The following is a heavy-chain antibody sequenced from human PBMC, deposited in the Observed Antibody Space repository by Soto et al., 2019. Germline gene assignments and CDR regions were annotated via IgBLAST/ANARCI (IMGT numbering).Heavy chain of an antibody. D-gene: IGHD6-19*01. CDR3: ARQKKRELQQWLGGDAFDI. Sequence: SETLSLTCTVSGGSISSYYWSWIRQPPGKGLEWIGYIYYSGSTNYNPSLKSRVTISVDTSKNQFSLKLSSVTAADTAVYYCARQKKRELQQWLGGDAFDIWGQGTMVTVSS. CDR2: IYYSGST. J-gene: IGHJ3*02. V-gene: IGHV4-59*08. CDR1: GGSISSYY.